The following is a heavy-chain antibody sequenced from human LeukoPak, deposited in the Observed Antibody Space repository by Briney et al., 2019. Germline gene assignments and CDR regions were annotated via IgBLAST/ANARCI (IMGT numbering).Heavy chain of an antibody. D-gene: IGHD3-10*01. J-gene: IGHJ3*02. V-gene: IGHV4-34*01. CDR1: GGSFSGYY. CDR3: AKSNGYGLVDI. CDR2: VNHSGNT. Sequence: PSETLSLTCAVYGGSFSGYYWSWIRQPPGKGLEWIGEVNHSGNTNYNPSLKSRVTISVDMSKNQFSLSLRSVTAADTAVYYCAKSNGYGLVDIWGQGTMVTVSS.